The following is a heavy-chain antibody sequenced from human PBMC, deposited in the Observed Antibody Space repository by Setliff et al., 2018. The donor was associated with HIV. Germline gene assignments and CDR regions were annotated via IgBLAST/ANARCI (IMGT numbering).Heavy chain of an antibody. D-gene: IGHD3-10*01. CDR2: IYPADSDT. CDR3: ARQEHYGSGTYMYYFDY. V-gene: IGHV5-51*01. Sequence: PGESLKISCKGSGYSFTSYWIGWVRQMPGKGLEWMGIIYPADSDTRYSPSFQGQVTISADKSTSTAYLQWSGLEASDTAMYYCARQEHYGSGTYMYYFDYWGQGTLVTVSS. J-gene: IGHJ4*02. CDR1: GYSFTSYW.